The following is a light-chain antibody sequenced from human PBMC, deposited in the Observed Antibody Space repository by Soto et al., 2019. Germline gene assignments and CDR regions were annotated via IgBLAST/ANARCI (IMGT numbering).Light chain of an antibody. CDR2: GAS. V-gene: IGKV3-15*01. Sequence: EIVLTQSPGTLSVSPGERATLSCRASQSVSSNLAWYQQKPGQAPRLLISGASTRATGIPARFSGSGSGTEFTLIISSLQSEDSAVYYCQQYNNWSMYTFGQGTKLEIK. CDR3: QQYNNWSMYT. CDR1: QSVSSN. J-gene: IGKJ2*01.